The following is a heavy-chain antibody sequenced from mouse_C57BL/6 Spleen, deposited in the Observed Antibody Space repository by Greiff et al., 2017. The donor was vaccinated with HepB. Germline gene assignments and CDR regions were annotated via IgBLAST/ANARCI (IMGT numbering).Heavy chain of an antibody. CDR2: IRLKSDNYAT. CDR1: GFTFSNYW. D-gene: IGHD2-2*01. Sequence: DVKLVESGGGLVQPGGSMKLSCVASGFTFSNYWMNWVRQSPEKGLEWVAQIRLKSDNYATHYAASVKGRFTISRDDSKSSFYLQMNNLRAEDTGIYYCTAYGYDPWFAYWGQGTLVTVSA. V-gene: IGHV6-3*01. CDR3: TAYGYDPWFAY. J-gene: IGHJ3*01.